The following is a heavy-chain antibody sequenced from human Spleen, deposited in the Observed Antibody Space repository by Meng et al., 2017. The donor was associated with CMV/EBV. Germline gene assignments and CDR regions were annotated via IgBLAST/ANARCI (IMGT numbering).Heavy chain of an antibody. CDR2: INTDNGNT. Sequence: SCQASGYTFTNYAIIWVRQAPGPGLEWMGWINTDNGNTKYAQKFQDRFTVTTDTSTSTAYMELRSLRSDDTAVYYCATGYYARGDYWGQGTLVTVSS. J-gene: IGHJ4*02. D-gene: IGHD3-22*01. CDR1: GYTFTNYA. V-gene: IGHV1-18*01. CDR3: ATGYYARGDY.